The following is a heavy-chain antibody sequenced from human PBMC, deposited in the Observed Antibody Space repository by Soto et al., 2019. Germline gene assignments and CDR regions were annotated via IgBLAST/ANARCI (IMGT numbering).Heavy chain of an antibody. CDR3: AKGVPGIAVAGTGYFQH. Sequence: GGSLRLSCSASGFTFSSYAMHWVRQAPGKGLEYVSSISGNGGRTYYADSVKGRFTISRDNSKNTLYLQMNSLRAEDTAVYYCAKGVPGIAVAGTGYFQHWGQGTLVTVSS. V-gene: IGHV3-64*04. D-gene: IGHD6-19*01. CDR2: ISGNGGRT. J-gene: IGHJ1*01. CDR1: GFTFSSYA.